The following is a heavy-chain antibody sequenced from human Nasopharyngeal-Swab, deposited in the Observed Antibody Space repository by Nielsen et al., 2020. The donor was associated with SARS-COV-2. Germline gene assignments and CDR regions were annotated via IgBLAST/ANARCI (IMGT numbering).Heavy chain of an antibody. V-gene: IGHV1-69*13. Sequence: VKVSCKASGGTFSSYAISWVRQAPGQGLEWMGGIIPIFGTANYAQKFQGRVTITADESTSTAYMELSSLRSEDTAVYYCASLSGGPMIPYFDYWGQGTLVTVSS. CDR1: GGTFSSYA. D-gene: IGHD3-22*01. CDR3: ASLSGGPMIPYFDY. J-gene: IGHJ4*02. CDR2: IIPIFGTA.